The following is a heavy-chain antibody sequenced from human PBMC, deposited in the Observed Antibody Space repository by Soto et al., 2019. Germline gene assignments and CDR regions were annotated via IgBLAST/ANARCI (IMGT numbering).Heavy chain of an antibody. CDR2: ISSSSSTI. CDR3: ARAPYYYDSSGSPGYFDY. V-gene: IGHV3-48*02. Sequence: EVQLVESGGGLVQPGGSLRLSCAASGFTSSSYSMNWVRQAPGKGLEWVSYISSSSSTIYYADSVKGRFTISRDNAKNSLYLQMNSLRDEDTAVYYCARAPYYYDSSGSPGYFDYWGQGTLVTVSS. CDR1: GFTSSSYS. J-gene: IGHJ4*02. D-gene: IGHD3-22*01.